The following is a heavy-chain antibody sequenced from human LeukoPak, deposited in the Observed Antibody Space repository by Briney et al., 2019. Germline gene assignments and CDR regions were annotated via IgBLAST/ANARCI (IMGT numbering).Heavy chain of an antibody. V-gene: IGHV3-7*01. CDR2: IKQDGSEK. CDR1: GFTFSSYW. Sequence: GGSLRLSCAVSGFTFSSYWMSWVRQAPGKGLEWVANIKQDGSEKNYVDSVKGRFTISRDNARNSLYLQMKSLRGEDTAVYYCAGDGDATSGSFDYWGQGTLVTVSS. D-gene: IGHD3-22*01. J-gene: IGHJ4*02. CDR3: AGDGDATSGSFDY.